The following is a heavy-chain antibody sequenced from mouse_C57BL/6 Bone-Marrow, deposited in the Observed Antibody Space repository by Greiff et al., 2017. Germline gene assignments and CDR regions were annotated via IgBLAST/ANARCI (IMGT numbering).Heavy chain of an antibody. V-gene: IGHV14-4*01. J-gene: IGHJ3*01. CDR2: IDPENGDT. CDR1: GFNIKDDY. Sequence: EVQLQQSGAELVRPGASVKLSCTASGFNIKDDYMHWVKQRPEKGLEWIGWIDPENGDTEYASKFQGKATITADTSSNTAYLQLSSLTSEDTAVYYCTTWDGGFAYWGQGTLVTVSA. CDR3: TTWDGGFAY. D-gene: IGHD2-3*01.